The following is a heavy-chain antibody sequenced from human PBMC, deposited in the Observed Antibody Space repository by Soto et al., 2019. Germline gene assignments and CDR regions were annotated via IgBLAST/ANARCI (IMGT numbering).Heavy chain of an antibody. CDR1: GFTFSSYS. Sequence: EVQLVESGGGLVQPGGSLRLSCAASGFTFSSYSMNWVRQAPGKGLEWVSYISSSSSTIYYADSVKGRFTISRDNAKNSLYLQMNSLRAEDTAVYYCARDDASSSWYYMDVWGKGTTVTVSS. D-gene: IGHD6-13*01. CDR3: ARDDASSSWYYMDV. J-gene: IGHJ6*03. CDR2: ISSSSSTI. V-gene: IGHV3-48*01.